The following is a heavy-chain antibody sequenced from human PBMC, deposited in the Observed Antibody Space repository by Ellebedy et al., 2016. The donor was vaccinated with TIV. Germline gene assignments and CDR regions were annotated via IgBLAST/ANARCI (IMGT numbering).Heavy chain of an antibody. D-gene: IGHD6-6*01. CDR1: GYTFTSYG. V-gene: IGHV1-18*01. CDR2: ISAYNGNT. Sequence: ASVKVSXXASGYTFTSYGISWVRQAPGQGLEWMGWISAYNGNTNYAQKLQGRVTMTTDTSTSTAYMELRSLRSDDTAVYYCARVQVPRTPEPDYSSSFGDSWGQGTLVTVFS. CDR3: ARVQVPRTPEPDYSSSFGDS. J-gene: IGHJ4*02.